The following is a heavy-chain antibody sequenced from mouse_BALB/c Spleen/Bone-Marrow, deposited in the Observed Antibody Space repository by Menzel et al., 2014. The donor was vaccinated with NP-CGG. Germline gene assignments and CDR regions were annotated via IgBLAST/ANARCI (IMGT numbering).Heavy chain of an antibody. CDR3: ARHAYYDQTEVSFVY. CDR2: ISGDGRYT. D-gene: IGHD2-4*01. V-gene: IGHV5-9-2*01. Sequence: LQQSGGGLVKSGGSLKLSCAASGFSFSNYGMSWVRQTPETRLEWVATISGDGRYTFYSDSVKGRFTISRDNAKNNLYLQLSSLRSEDTALYYCARHAYYDQTEVSFVYWGQGTLVTVSA. CDR1: GFSFSNYG. J-gene: IGHJ3*01.